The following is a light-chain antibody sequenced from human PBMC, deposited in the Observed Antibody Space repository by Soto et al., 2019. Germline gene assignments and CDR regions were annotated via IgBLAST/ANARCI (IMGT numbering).Light chain of an antibody. CDR2: GAS. CDR3: QQYNKWPPLP. V-gene: IGKV3-15*01. Sequence: EIVMTQSPATLSVSPGERATLSCRASQSVSSNLAWYQQKPGQPPRLLIYGASTRATGIPARFSGSGSGTEFTLTISSLLSEDFAVYYCQQYNKWPPLPFGGGTKAAI. J-gene: IGKJ4*01. CDR1: QSVSSN.